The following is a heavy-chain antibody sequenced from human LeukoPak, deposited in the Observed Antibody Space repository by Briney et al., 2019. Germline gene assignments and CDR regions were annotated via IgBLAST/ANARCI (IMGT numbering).Heavy chain of an antibody. V-gene: IGHV3-74*01. CDR3: VRADDA. CDR2: FSSDGTTI. Sequence: GGSLRLSCAASGFTLSSSWMHWVRQVPGKGLVWVSLFSSDGTTISYADSVKGRFTISRDNAKNTLYLRMNSLRAEDTAVYYCVRADDAWGQGTLVTVSS. J-gene: IGHJ5*02. D-gene: IGHD3-3*01. CDR1: GFTLSSSW.